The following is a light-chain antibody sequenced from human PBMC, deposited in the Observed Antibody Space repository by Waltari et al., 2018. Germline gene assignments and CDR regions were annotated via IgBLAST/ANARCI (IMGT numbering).Light chain of an antibody. CDR2: DNN. Sequence: QSVLTQPPSVSAAPGQKVTISCSGSTSNIGHNYVSWYQQLPGTAPKLLIYDNNKRPSGIPDRFSGSKSGTSATLAITGLQTGDEADYYCGTWDSSLGVFGGGTKLTVL. CDR1: TSNIGHNY. V-gene: IGLV1-51*01. J-gene: IGLJ3*02. CDR3: GTWDSSLGV.